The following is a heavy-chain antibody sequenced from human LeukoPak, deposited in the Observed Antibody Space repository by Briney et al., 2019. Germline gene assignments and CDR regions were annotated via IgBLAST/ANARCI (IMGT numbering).Heavy chain of an antibody. CDR2: IYSGGST. CDR3: ARDVPAASGDYYYYYMDV. D-gene: IGHD2-2*01. V-gene: IGHV3-53*01. Sequence: GGSLGLSCAASGFTVSSNYMSCVRQAPGKGLEWVSVIYSGGSTYYSDSVKGRFTISRDNSKNTLYLQMNRLRAEDTAVYYCARDVPAASGDYYYYYMDVWGKGTTVTVSS. J-gene: IGHJ6*03. CDR1: GFTVSSNY.